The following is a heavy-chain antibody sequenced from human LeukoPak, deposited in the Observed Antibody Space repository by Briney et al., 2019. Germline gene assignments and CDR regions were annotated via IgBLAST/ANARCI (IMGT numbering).Heavy chain of an antibody. J-gene: IGHJ4*02. CDR2: IYYSGST. V-gene: IGHV4-39*01. Sequence: PSETLSLTCTVSGGSLSSSSYYWGWIRQPPGKGLEWIGSIYYSGSTYYNPSLKSRVTISVDTSKNQFSLKLSSVTAADTAVYYCARREADFWSGYSDYWGQGTLVTVSS. CDR1: GGSLSSSSYY. D-gene: IGHD3-3*01. CDR3: ARREADFWSGYSDY.